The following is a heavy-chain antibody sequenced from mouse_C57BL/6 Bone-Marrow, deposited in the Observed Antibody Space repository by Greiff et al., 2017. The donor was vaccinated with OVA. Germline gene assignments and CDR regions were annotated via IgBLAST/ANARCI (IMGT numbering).Heavy chain of an antibody. CDR1: GFTFSSYA. V-gene: IGHV5-9-1*02. CDR3: TRLLDAMDY. D-gene: IGHD2-1*01. CDR2: ISSCGDYI. J-gene: IGHJ4*01. Sequence: EVMLVESGEGLVKPGGSLKLSCAASGFTFSSYAMSWVRQTTEKRLEWVAYISSCGDYIYYADTVKGRFTISRDNARNTLYLQMSSLKSEDTAMYYCTRLLDAMDYWGQGTSVTVSS.